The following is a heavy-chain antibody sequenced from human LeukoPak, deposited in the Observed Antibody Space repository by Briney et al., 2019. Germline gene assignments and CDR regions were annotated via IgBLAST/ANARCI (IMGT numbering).Heavy chain of an antibody. V-gene: IGHV3-30*02. J-gene: IGHJ4*02. CDR2: IRNDGGIK. Sequence: GGSLRLSCAASGFTLSNYGMHWVRQAPGKGLEGVAFIRNDGGIKYCAESVKGRFTISRDNSENTLYLQMNSVRPEDTAVYYCANLDYSKADYWGQGTLVTVSP. CDR3: ANLDYSKADY. D-gene: IGHD4-11*01. CDR1: GFTLSNYG.